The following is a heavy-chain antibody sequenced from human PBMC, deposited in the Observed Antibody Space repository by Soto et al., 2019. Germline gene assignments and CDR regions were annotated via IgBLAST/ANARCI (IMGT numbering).Heavy chain of an antibody. V-gene: IGHV4-4*07. CDR3: ARDREWLLDY. CDR2: ICVSGST. J-gene: IGHJ4*02. Sequence: QVQLQESGPGLVKPSETLSLTCTVSGGSISIYCYNWIRQPAGKGLEWIGRICVSGSTNYNPSLGGRVTLSVDASKSQFSLRLSSVTAADTAVYYCARDREWLLDYWVQGTLVTVSS. D-gene: IGHD6-19*01. CDR1: GGSISIYC.